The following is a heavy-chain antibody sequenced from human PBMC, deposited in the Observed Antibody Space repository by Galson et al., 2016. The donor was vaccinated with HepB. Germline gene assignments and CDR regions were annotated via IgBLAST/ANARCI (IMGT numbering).Heavy chain of an antibody. Sequence: SLRLSCAASGFTLSSYWMHWVRQAPGKGLVWVSRINSDGSTKHYADSVKGRFTISSDNAENTLYLQMNSLRAEDTAVYFCARTPGHNYGSHLDLWGQGTLITVSS. D-gene: IGHD5-18*01. J-gene: IGHJ5*02. CDR2: INSDGSTK. CDR1: GFTLSSYW. CDR3: ARTPGHNYGSHLDL. V-gene: IGHV3-74*01.